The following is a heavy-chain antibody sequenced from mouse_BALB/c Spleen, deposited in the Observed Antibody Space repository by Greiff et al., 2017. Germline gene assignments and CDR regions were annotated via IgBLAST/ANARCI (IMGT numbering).Heavy chain of an antibody. V-gene: IGHV1-5*01. CDR1: GYSFTSYW. CDR2: IYPGNSDT. CDR3: TRGAEPYYGSSSSWFAY. J-gene: IGHJ3*01. Sequence: EVKLQESGTVLARPGASVKMSCKASGYSFTSYWMHWVKQRPGQGLEWIGAIYPGNSDTSYNQKFKGKAKLTAVTSASTAYMELSSLTNEDSAVYYCTRGAEPYYGSSSSWFAYWGQGTLVTVSA. D-gene: IGHD1-1*01.